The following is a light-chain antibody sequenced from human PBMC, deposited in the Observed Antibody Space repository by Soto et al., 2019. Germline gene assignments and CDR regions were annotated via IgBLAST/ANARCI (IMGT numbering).Light chain of an antibody. CDR1: QSVSSN. V-gene: IGKV3-15*01. CDR2: GAS. CDR3: QSKT. J-gene: IGKJ1*01. Sequence: EIRMKQSSAPPSVSPRERATLSCRASQSVSSNLAWYQQKPGQAPRLLIYGASTRATGIPARFSGSGSGTEFTLTISSLQSEDFAVYYCQSKTFGQGTKVDIK.